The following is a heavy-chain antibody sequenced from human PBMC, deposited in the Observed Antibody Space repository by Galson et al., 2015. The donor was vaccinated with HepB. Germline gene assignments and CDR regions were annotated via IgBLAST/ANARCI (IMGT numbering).Heavy chain of an antibody. D-gene: IGHD5-12*01. CDR1: GGSFSGYY. Sequence: SETLSLTCAVYGGSFSGYYWSWIRQPPGKGLEWIGEINHSGSTNYNPSLKSRVTISVDTSKNQFSLKLSSVTAADTAVYYCARTSKDQWLRLWHWFDPWGQGTLVTVS. V-gene: IGHV4-34*01. CDR2: INHSGST. J-gene: IGHJ5*02. CDR3: ARTSKDQWLRLWHWFDP.